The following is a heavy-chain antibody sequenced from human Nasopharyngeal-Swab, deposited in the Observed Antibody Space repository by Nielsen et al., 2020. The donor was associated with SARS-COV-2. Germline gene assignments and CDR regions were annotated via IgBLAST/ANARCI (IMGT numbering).Heavy chain of an antibody. Sequence: WIRQPPGKGLEWVSAISGSGGSTYYADPVKGRFTISRDNSKNTLYLQMNSLRAEDTAVYYCAIDSSGQDYWGQGTLVTVSS. CDR3: AIDSSGQDY. J-gene: IGHJ4*02. D-gene: IGHD6-19*01. V-gene: IGHV3-23*01. CDR2: ISGSGGST.